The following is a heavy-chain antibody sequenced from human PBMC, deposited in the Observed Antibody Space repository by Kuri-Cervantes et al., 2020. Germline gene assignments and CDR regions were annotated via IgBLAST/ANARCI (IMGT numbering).Heavy chain of an antibody. V-gene: IGHV4-4*02. D-gene: IGHD3-16*01. CDR2: IYHSGSA. CDR1: GFPFSSYW. CDR3: ARDRKRGEAFDI. J-gene: IGHJ3*02. Sequence: SCAASGFPFSSYWMSWVRQPPGKGLEWIGEIYHSGSANYNPSLKSRVTISVDKSKNQFSLKLSSVTAADTAVYYCARDRKRGEAFDIWGQGTMVTVSS.